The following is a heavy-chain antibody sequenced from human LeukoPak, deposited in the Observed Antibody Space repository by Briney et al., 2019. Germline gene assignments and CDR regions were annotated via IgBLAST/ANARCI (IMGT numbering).Heavy chain of an antibody. CDR1: GYTFTSYG. CDR2: IIPIFGTA. CDR3: ATTGKERGSRQRYYYMDV. V-gene: IGHV1-69*05. D-gene: IGHD1-1*01. Sequence: GASVKVSCKASGYTFTSYGISWVRQAPGQGLEWMGGIIPIFGTANYAQKFQGRVTITTDESTSTAYMELSSLRSEDTAVYYCATTGKERGSRQRYYYMDVWGKGTTVTVSS. J-gene: IGHJ6*03.